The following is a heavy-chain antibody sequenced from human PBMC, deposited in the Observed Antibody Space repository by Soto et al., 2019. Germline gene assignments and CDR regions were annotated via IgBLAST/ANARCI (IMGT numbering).Heavy chain of an antibody. CDR1: GYNFTTYG. Sequence: QVHLVQSGGELKKPGASVKVSCKAAGYNFTTYGISWVRQAPGQGLEWMGWISGDSVNTKSPPKLHDRITMTTDAPAGTAYMELRRLRSDDTAVYFCARAGQQQAQETYYYFYGMDIWGQGTTVTVSS. CDR3: ARAGQQQAQETYYYFYGMDI. D-gene: IGHD6-13*01. V-gene: IGHV1-18*01. J-gene: IGHJ6*01. CDR2: ISGDSVNT.